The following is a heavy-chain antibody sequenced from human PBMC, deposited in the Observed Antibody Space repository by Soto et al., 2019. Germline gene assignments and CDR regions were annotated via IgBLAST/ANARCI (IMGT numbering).Heavy chain of an antibody. V-gene: IGHV4-34*01. Sequence: SETLSLTCGVYGGSFSAYSWTWLRQSPGKGLEWIGEITHGGSTDYNPALKSRLVMSVDTSKNQFSLRVTSVTAADAAVYFCARARFDSWSHIYYGLDVWGQGTTVTVSS. D-gene: IGHD3-3*01. CDR2: ITHGGST. CDR1: GGSFSAYS. CDR3: ARARFDSWSHIYYGLDV. J-gene: IGHJ6*02.